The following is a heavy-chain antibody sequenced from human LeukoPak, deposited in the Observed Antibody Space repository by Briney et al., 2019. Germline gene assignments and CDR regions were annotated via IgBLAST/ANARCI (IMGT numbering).Heavy chain of an antibody. Sequence: SGGSLRLSCAASGFTFSSYAMSWVRQAPGKGLEWVSAISGSGGSTYYADSVKGRFTISRDNSKNTLYLQMNSLRAEDTAVYYCAKELSPYYGGNSGAFDIWGQGTMVTVSS. J-gene: IGHJ3*02. CDR2: ISGSGGST. CDR3: AKELSPYYGGNSGAFDI. D-gene: IGHD4-23*01. V-gene: IGHV3-23*01. CDR1: GFTFSSYA.